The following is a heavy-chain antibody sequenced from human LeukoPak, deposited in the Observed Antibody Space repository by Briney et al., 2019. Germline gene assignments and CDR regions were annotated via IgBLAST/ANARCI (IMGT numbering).Heavy chain of an antibody. Sequence: ASVKVSCKASGYTFIGYYMHWVRQAPGQGLEWMGWINPNSGGTNYAQKFQGRVTMTRDTSISTAYMELSRLRSDDTAVYYCATAVQYYYDSSGYGYWGQGTLVTVSS. CDR3: ATAVQYYYDSSGYGY. J-gene: IGHJ4*02. D-gene: IGHD3-22*01. CDR2: INPNSGGT. CDR1: GYTFIGYY. V-gene: IGHV1-2*02.